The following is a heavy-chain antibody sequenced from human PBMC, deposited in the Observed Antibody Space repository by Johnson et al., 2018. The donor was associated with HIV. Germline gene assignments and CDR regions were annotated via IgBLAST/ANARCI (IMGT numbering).Heavy chain of an antibody. CDR1: GFTFDDYA. J-gene: IGHJ3*02. CDR2: IKSKTDGGTT. CDR3: TTDDYDSSGRAFDI. D-gene: IGHD3-22*01. V-gene: IGHV3-15*01. Sequence: EVQLVESGGGLVQPGRSLRLSCAASGFTFDDYAMHWVRQAPGKGLEWVGRIKSKTDGGTTDYAAPVKGRFTISRDDSKNTLYLQMNSLKTEDTAVYYCTTDDYDSSGRAFDIWGQGTMVTVSS.